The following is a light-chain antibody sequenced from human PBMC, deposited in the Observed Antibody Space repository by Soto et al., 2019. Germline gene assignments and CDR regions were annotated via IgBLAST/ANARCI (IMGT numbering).Light chain of an antibody. J-gene: IGLJ1*01. CDR3: ETWDSNTRV. Sequence: QSVLTQSSSASASLGSSVKLTCTLSSGHSSYIIAWHQQPPGKAPRYLMNLEGSGTYNKGSGLPDRFSGSSSGADRYLIISNLQFEDEADYYCETWDSNTRVFGTGTKVTVL. V-gene: IGLV4-60*02. CDR2: LEGSGTY. CDR1: SGHSSYI.